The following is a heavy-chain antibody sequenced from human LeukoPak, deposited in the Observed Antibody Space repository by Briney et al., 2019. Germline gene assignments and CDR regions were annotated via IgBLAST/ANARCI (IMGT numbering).Heavy chain of an antibody. D-gene: IGHD6-13*01. J-gene: IGHJ4*02. CDR3: ARDSSSWSSLPDY. CDR1: GYTFTSYD. V-gene: IGHV1-8*01. Sequence: ASVKVSCKASGYTFTSYDINWVRQATGQGLEWMGWMNPNSGNTGYAQKLQGRVTMTTDTSTSTAYMELRSLRSDDTAVYYCARDSSSWSSLPDYWGQGTLVTVSS. CDR2: MNPNSGNT.